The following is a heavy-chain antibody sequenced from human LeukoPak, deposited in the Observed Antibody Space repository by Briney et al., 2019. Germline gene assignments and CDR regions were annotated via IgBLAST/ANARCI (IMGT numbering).Heavy chain of an antibody. CDR1: GYSFTSYW. D-gene: IGHD6-19*01. Sequence: GESLKISCKGSGYSFTSYWIGWGRQMPGKGLEWMGIIYPGDSDTRYSPSFQGQVTTSADKSISTAYLQWSSLKASDTAMYYCARQSSSGHDAFDIWGQGTMVTVSS. CDR2: IYPGDSDT. CDR3: ARQSSSGHDAFDI. V-gene: IGHV5-51*01. J-gene: IGHJ3*02.